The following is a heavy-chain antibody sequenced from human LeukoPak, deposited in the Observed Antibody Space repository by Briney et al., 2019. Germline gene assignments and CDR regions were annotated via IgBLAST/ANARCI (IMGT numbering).Heavy chain of an antibody. D-gene: IGHD4-11*01. Sequence: GGSLRLSCAASGFTFSHYGMHWVRQAPGAGLEWVAVIWSDGSDKYYAKSVKGRSTISRDNSKNSLYLQMNSLRAEDTAVYYCAKDAQRGFDYSNSLQHWGQGALVTVSS. CDR1: GFTFSHYG. CDR2: IWSDGSDK. J-gene: IGHJ1*01. CDR3: AKDAQRGFDYSNSLQH. V-gene: IGHV3-33*06.